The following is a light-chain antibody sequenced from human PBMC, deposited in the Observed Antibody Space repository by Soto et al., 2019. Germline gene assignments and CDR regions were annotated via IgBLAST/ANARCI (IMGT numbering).Light chain of an antibody. CDR1: QSVSSSY. CDR2: GAS. Sequence: EILLTQSPGTLSLSPGERSTLSCRASQSVSSSYLAWYQPKPGQAPRLLIYGASSRATGIPDRFSGSGSGTDFILTISRLEPEDFAVYYCQQYGSSWTFGQGTQVDIK. CDR3: QQYGSSWT. V-gene: IGKV3-20*01. J-gene: IGKJ1*01.